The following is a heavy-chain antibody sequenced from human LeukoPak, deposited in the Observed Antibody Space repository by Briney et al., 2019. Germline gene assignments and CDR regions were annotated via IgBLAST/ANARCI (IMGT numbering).Heavy chain of an antibody. CDR1: GYTFTSYG. CDR2: ISAYNGNT. V-gene: IGHV1-18*01. J-gene: IGHJ4*02. Sequence: ASVKVSCKASGYTFTSYGIGWVRQAPGQGLEWMGWISAYNGNTNYAQKLQGRVTMTTDTSTSTAYMELRSLRSDDTAVYYCARVGLDFWSGHFDYWGQGTLVTVSS. CDR3: ARVGLDFWSGHFDY. D-gene: IGHD3-3*01.